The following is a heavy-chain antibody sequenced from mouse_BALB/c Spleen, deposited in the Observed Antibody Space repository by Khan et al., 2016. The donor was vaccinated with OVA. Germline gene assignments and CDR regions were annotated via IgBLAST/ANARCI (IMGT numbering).Heavy chain of an antibody. V-gene: IGHV3-2*02. J-gene: IGHJ4*01. CDR1: GYSITSNYA. D-gene: IGHD2-4*01. CDR3: ARGNYDGYAMDY. CDR2: ISYSGST. Sequence: EVQLQESGPGLVKPSQSLSLTCTVTGYSITSNYAWNWIRQFPGNKLEWMGYISYSGSTNYNPYLKSRLSITRDTSKNPVFLQLNSVTTEDTSTYYWARGNYDGYAMDYWGQGTSSTGSS.